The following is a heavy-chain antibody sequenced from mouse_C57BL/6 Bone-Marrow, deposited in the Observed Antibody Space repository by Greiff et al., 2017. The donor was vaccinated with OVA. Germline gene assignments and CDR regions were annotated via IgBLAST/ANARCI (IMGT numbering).Heavy chain of an antibody. CDR2: IDPETGGT. J-gene: IGHJ4*01. CDR1: GYTFTDSA. CDR3: TRGYSNYYAMDY. D-gene: IGHD2-5*01. Sequence: VQLQQSGAELVRPGASVTLSCKASGYTFTDSAMHWVKQTPVHGLEWIGAIDPETGGTAYNQKFKGKAIRTADKSSSTAYMELRSLTSEDAAVYYCTRGYSNYYAMDYWGQGTSVTVSS. V-gene: IGHV1-15*01.